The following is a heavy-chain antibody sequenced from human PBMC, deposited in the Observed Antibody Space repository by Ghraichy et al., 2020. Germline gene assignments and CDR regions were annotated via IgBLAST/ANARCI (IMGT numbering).Heavy chain of an antibody. D-gene: IGHD2-2*02. CDR3: ARDRVVVVPAAIRRYFDL. CDR1: GYTFTSYG. Sequence: ASVKVSCKASGYTFTSYGISWVRQAPGQGLEWMGWISAYNGNTNYAQKLQGRVTMTTDTSTSTAYMELRSLRSDDTAVYYCARDRVVVVPAAIRRYFDLWGRGTLVTVSS. V-gene: IGHV1-18*01. J-gene: IGHJ2*01. CDR2: ISAYNGNT.